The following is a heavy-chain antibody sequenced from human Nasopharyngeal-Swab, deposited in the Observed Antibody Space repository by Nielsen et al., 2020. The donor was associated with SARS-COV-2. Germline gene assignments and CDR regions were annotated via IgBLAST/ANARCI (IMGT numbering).Heavy chain of an antibody. D-gene: IGHD3-22*01. Sequence: VRQAPGKGLEWVSAISGSGGSTYYADSMKGRFTISRDNSKNTLYLQMNSLRAEDTAVYYCASDPYYDTSDDAFDIWGQGTMVTVSS. CDR3: ASDPYYDTSDDAFDI. J-gene: IGHJ3*02. V-gene: IGHV3-23*01. CDR2: ISGSGGST.